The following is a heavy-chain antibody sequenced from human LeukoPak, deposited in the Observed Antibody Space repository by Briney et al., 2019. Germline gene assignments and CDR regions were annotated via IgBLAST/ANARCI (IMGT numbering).Heavy chain of an antibody. CDR3: ARGDGYNAFDI. Sequence: PSETLSLTCTVSGGSISSYYWSWIRQPPGKGLEWIGYLYYSGNTNYNPSLKGRVTISVDTSKNHFSLRLSSVTAADTAVYYCARGDGYNAFDIWGQGTMVSVSS. V-gene: IGHV4-59*01. CDR2: LYYSGNT. CDR1: GGSISSYY. J-gene: IGHJ3*02. D-gene: IGHD5-24*01.